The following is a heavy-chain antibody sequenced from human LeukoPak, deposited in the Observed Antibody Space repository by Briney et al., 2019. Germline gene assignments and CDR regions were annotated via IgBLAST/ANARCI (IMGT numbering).Heavy chain of an antibody. Sequence: GASVKVSCKASGYTFTSYYMHWVRQAPGQGLEWMGIINPSGGSTSYAQKFQGRVTMTRDMSTSTVYMELSSLRSEDTAVYYCAMDYYGSGSYSNWGQGTLVTVSS. CDR3: AMDYYGSGSYSN. V-gene: IGHV1-46*01. CDR2: INPSGGST. D-gene: IGHD3-10*01. CDR1: GYTFTSYY. J-gene: IGHJ4*02.